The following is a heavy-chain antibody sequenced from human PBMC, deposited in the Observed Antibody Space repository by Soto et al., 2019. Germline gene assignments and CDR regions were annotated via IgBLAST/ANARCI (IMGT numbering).Heavy chain of an antibody. D-gene: IGHD2-2*01. Sequence: GGSLRLSCAASGFTFSSYSMNWVRQAPGKGLEWVSSISSSSSYIYYADSVKGRFTISRDNAKNSLYLQMNSLRAEDTAVYYCARDVVVVVPAAIDYYYYYMDVWGKGTTVTVSS. CDR3: ARDVVVVVPAAIDYYYYYMDV. J-gene: IGHJ6*03. CDR2: ISSSSSYI. CDR1: GFTFSSYS. V-gene: IGHV3-21*01.